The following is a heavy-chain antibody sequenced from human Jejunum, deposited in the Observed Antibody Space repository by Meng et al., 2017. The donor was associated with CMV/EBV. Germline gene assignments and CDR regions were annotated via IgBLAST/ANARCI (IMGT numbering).Heavy chain of an antibody. V-gene: IGHV4-59*12. CDR1: GGSIRNYY. J-gene: IGHJ5*02. D-gene: IGHD2-2*02. Sequence: GGSIRNYYCCWIRQHPGKGLEWIGYLYYSAIAYYSPSLRGRVTISVDTSRNQFSLRLNSVTAADTAVYFCATTLYPVPFLSYFDPWGQGTLVTVSS. CDR3: ATTLYPVPFLSYFDP. CDR2: LYYSAIA.